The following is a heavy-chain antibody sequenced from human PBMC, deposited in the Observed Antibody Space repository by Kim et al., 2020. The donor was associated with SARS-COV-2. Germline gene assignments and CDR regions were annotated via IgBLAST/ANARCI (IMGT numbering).Heavy chain of an antibody. CDR1: GFTFSIYG. J-gene: IGHJ6*02. Sequence: GGSLRLSCAASGFTFSIYGMHWVRQAPGKGLEWVAVIWYDGSNKYYADSVKGRFTISRDNSKNTLYLQMNSLRAEDTAVYYCARDRSGDLIWYGMDVWGQGTTVTVSS. CDR3: ARDRSGDLIWYGMDV. CDR2: IWYDGSNK. V-gene: IGHV3-33*01. D-gene: IGHD3-3*01.